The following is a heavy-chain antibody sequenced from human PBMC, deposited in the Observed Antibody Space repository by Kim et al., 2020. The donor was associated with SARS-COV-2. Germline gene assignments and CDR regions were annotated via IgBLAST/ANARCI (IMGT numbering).Heavy chain of an antibody. CDR1: GASISSNSYY. V-gene: IGHV4-39*01. D-gene: IGHD2-15*01. Sequence: SETLSLTCTVSGASISSNSYYWGWIRQPPGKGLEWIGSIYYSGNTYYNPSLKSRVTISVDTSKNQFSLKLSSVTAADTAVYYCARPRGGCGGSCYDYWGQGTLVTVSS. J-gene: IGHJ4*02. CDR3: ARPRGGCGGSCYDY. CDR2: IYYSGNT.